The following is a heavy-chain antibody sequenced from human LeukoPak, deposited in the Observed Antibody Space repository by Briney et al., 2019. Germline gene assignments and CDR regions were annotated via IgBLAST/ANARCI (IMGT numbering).Heavy chain of an antibody. D-gene: IGHD2-2*01. CDR1: GDSVSSNSVT. CDR2: TYYRSTWYN. CDR3: ARRLTQYDCFDP. V-gene: IGHV6-1*01. J-gene: IGHJ5*02. Sequence: SQTLSLTCAVSGDSVSSNSVTWNWIRQSPSRCLEWLGRTYYRSTWYNDYAVSVRGRITVNPDTSKNQFSLHLNSVTPEDTAVYYCARRLTQYDCFDPWGQGIQVTVSS.